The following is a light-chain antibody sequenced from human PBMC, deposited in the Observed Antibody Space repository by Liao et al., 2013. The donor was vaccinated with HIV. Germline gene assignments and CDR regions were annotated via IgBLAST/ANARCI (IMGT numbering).Light chain of an antibody. J-gene: IGLJ2*01. CDR2: YDS. Sequence: SYVLTQPPSLSVAPGETARINCGGDYIGGKSVHWYQQKPGQAPVLVIYYDSDRPSGIPERFSASNSGNTATLIISGTQALDEADYYCQAWDSATVVFGGGTKVTVL. V-gene: IGLV3-21*01. CDR1: YIGGKS. CDR3: QAWDSATVV.